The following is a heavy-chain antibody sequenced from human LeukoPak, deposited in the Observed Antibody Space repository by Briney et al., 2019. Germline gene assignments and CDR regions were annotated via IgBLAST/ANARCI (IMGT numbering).Heavy chain of an antibody. V-gene: IGHV4-59*12. Sequence: SETLSLTCTVSGGSISSYYWSWIRQPPGKGLEWIGYIYYSGSTNYNPSLKSRVTISVDTSKNQFSLKLSSVTAADTAVYYCARGGPYDYVWGSYRSYFDYWGQGTLVTVSS. CDR2: IYYSGST. D-gene: IGHD3-16*02. J-gene: IGHJ4*02. CDR1: GGSISSYY. CDR3: ARGGPYDYVWGSYRSYFDY.